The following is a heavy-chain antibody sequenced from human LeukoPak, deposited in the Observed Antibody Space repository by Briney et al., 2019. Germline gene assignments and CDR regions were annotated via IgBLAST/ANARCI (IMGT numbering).Heavy chain of an antibody. D-gene: IGHD2-2*01. CDR2: IIPIFGTA. CDR1: GGTFSSYA. Sequence: GASVKVSCKASGGTFSSYAISWVRQAPGQGLEWMGGIIPIFGTANYAQKFQGRVTITADESTSTAYMELSSLRSEDTAVYYCASWECSSTSCYEYYFDYWGQGTLVTVSS. CDR3: ASWECSSTSCYEYYFDY. J-gene: IGHJ4*02. V-gene: IGHV1-69*13.